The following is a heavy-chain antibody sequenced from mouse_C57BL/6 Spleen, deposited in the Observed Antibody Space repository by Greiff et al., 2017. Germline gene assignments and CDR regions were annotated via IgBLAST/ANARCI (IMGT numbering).Heavy chain of an antibody. CDR2: IYPSDSET. D-gene: IGHD1-1*01. Sequence: VQLQQPGAELVRPGSSVKLSCKASGYTFTSYWMDWVKQRPGQGLEWIGNIYPSDSETHYNQKFKDKATLTVDKSSSTAYMQLSSLTSEDSAVYYCARFGITTVGEGAFFDYWGQGTTLTVSS. CDR1: GYTFTSYW. J-gene: IGHJ2*01. CDR3: ARFGITTVGEGAFFDY. V-gene: IGHV1-61*01.